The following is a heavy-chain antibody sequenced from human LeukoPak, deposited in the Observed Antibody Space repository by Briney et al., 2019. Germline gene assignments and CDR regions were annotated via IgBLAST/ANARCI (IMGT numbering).Heavy chain of an antibody. J-gene: IGHJ4*02. V-gene: IGHV4-4*02. D-gene: IGHD6-13*01. CDR2: VFHSGST. CDR3: ARQPPLYSSSWYGIVGTHDY. Sequence: NPSGTLSLTCVVSGDSISSSNWWSWVRQPPGKGLEWIGEVFHSGSTNYNPSLKSRVTISVDKSKNQFFLKLSSVTAADTAVYYCARQPPLYSSSWYGIVGTHDYWGQGTLVTVSS. CDR1: GDSISSSNW.